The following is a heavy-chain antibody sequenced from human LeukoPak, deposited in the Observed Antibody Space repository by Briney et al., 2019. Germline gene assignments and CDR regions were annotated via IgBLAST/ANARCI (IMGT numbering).Heavy chain of an antibody. CDR1: GYTFSSYG. V-gene: IGHV1-18*01. CDR3: ARWSTVNPAYYYGMDV. J-gene: IGHJ6*02. CDR2: ITAYNGYT. Sequence: ASVKVSCKASGYTFSSYGIAWVRQAPGQGLEWLGWITAYNGYTRHAQKVQGRVTVTIDTPTSTGYMELRSLRSDDTAVYYCARWSTVNPAYYYGMDVWGQGTTVIVSS. D-gene: IGHD4-17*01.